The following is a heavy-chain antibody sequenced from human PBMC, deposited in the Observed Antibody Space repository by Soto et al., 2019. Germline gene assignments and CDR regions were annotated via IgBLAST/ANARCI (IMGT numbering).Heavy chain of an antibody. CDR2: IDPSDSYT. CDR3: ARHRPPIFGVVIIYNGFDP. D-gene: IGHD3-3*02. V-gene: IGHV5-10-1*01. CDR1: GYSFTSYW. Sequence: GESLKISCKGSGYSFTSYWISWVRQMPGKGLEWMGRIDPSDSYTNYSPPFQGHVTISADKSIGTAYLQWSSLKASDTAMYYCARHRPPIFGVVIIYNGFDPWGQGTLVTVSS. J-gene: IGHJ5*02.